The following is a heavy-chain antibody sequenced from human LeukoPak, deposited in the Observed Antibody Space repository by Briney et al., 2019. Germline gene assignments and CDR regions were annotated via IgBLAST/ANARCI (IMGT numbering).Heavy chain of an antibody. J-gene: IGHJ4*02. V-gene: IGHV3-23*01. Sequence: PGGSLRLFCAASGFTFSSYAMSWVRQAPGNGLEWVSAISCSGGSTYYADSVKGRFTISRDNSKNTLYLQMNSLRAEDTAVYYCAKDRDGPYIVVVVAALNYWGQGTLVTVSS. CDR2: ISCSGGST. CDR3: AKDRDGPYIVVVVAALNY. D-gene: IGHD2-15*01. CDR1: GFTFSSYA.